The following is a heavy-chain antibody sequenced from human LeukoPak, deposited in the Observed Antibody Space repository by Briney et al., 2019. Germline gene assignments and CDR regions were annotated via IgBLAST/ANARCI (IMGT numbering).Heavy chain of an antibody. CDR1: RFSFSAYP. J-gene: IGHJ4*02. V-gene: IGHV3-23*01. CDR3: AKSSRPPPGRMYYYDSSGYPGFDY. CDR2: ISGSGGST. Sequence: GGSLRLSCEASRFSFSAYPMGWVRRAPGKGLEWVSAISGSGGSTYYADSVKGRFTISRDNSKNTLYLQMNSLRAEDTAVYYCAKSSRPPPGRMYYYDSSGYPGFDYWGQGTLVTVSS. D-gene: IGHD3-22*01.